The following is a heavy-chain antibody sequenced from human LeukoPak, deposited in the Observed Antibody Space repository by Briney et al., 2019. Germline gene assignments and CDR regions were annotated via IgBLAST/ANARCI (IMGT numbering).Heavy chain of an antibody. CDR2: IIAYNGNT. CDR1: VYTFTSYG. CDR3: ARVNGWLRYWFDP. J-gene: IGHJ5*02. V-gene: IGHV1-18*01. Sequence: GAAVKVSCMASVYTFTSYGISGVRQAPRQGREWMGWIIAYNGNTNYAQKLQGRVTMNTDTSTSTAYMELRSLRSDDTAVYYCARVNGWLRYWFDPWGQGTLVTVSS. D-gene: IGHD5-12*01.